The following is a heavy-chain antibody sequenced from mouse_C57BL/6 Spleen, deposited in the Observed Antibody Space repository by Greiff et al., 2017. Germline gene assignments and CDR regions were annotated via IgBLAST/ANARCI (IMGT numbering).Heavy chain of an antibody. D-gene: IGHD1-1*01. CDR3: GRSEYYCSESRAMDY. CDR1: GYTFTDYY. CDR2: INPYNGGT. Sequence: VQLQQSGPVLVKPGASVKMSCKASGYTFTDYYMNWVKQSHGKSLEWIGVINPYNGGTSYNQKFKGKATLTVDKSSSIASMELNSLTSEDSAVYYCGRSEYYCSESRAMDYWGQGPSVTVSS. V-gene: IGHV1-19*01. J-gene: IGHJ4*01.